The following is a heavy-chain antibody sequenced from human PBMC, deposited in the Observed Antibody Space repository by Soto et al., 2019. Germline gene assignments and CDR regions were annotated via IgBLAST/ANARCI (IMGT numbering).Heavy chain of an antibody. D-gene: IGHD3-10*01. J-gene: IGHJ6*02. CDR3: AREMVRGVLYYYYYGMDV. CDR2: INSDGSST. CDR1: GFTFSSYW. V-gene: IGHV3-74*01. Sequence: GGSLRLSCAASGFTFSSYWMHWVRQAPGKGLVWVSHINSDGSSTSYADSVKGRFTISRDYAKNTLYLQMNSLRAEDTAVYYCAREMVRGVLYYYYYGMDVWGQGTTVTVSS.